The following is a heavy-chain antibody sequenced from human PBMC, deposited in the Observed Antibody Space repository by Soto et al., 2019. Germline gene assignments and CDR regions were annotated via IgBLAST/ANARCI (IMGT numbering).Heavy chain of an antibody. CDR1: GYTLTELS. D-gene: IGHD3-10*01. Sequence: ASVKVSCKVSGYTLTELSMHWVRQAPGKGLEWMGGFDPEDGETIYAQKFQGRVTMTEDTSTDTAYMELSSLRSEDTAVYYCATEYYYGSGSRGWFDPWGQGTLVTFSS. V-gene: IGHV1-24*01. J-gene: IGHJ5*02. CDR2: FDPEDGET. CDR3: ATEYYYGSGSRGWFDP.